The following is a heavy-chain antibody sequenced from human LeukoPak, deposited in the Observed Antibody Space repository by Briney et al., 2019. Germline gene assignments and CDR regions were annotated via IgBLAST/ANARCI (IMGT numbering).Heavy chain of an antibody. CDR1: GFTFSSYA. CDR2: ISGSGGST. J-gene: IGHJ4*02. V-gene: IGHV3-23*01. Sequence: GSLRLSCAASGFTFSSYAMSWVRQAPGKGLEWVSAISGSGGSTYYADSVKGRFTISRDNSKNTLYLQMSSLRAEDTAVYYCAKARTYSGYAPGYLADYWGQGTLVTVSS. CDR3: AKARTYSGYAPGYLADY. D-gene: IGHD5-12*01.